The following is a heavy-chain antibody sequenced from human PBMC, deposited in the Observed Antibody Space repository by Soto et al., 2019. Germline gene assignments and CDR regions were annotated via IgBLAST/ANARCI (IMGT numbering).Heavy chain of an antibody. V-gene: IGHV4-34*01. CDR3: ARAKFESTGWHQFDI. Sequence: SETPSLTCTVPGGSFTGHFWSWVRQPPGKGLEWIGEVSHSGNTKYYPSLRSRVTLSVDSSKNQISLALTSVTAADTAVYYCARAKFESTGWHQFDIWGQGTLVTVYS. D-gene: IGHD7-27*01. CDR1: GGSFTGHF. CDR2: VSHSGNT. J-gene: IGHJ4*02.